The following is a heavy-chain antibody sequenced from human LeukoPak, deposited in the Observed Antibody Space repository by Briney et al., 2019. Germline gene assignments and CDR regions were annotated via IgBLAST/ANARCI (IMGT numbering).Heavy chain of an antibody. Sequence: ASVKVSCKASGYIFTNYAIHWVRQAPGQRLEWMGWINAGNGHIKYSQKFQGRVTITRDTSASTLYCARGLLWFGAHRRDYGMDVWGQGTTVTVSS. CDR2: INAGNGHI. D-gene: IGHD3-10*01. CDR1: GYIFTNYA. CDR3: MDV. J-gene: IGHJ6*02. V-gene: IGHV1-3*01.